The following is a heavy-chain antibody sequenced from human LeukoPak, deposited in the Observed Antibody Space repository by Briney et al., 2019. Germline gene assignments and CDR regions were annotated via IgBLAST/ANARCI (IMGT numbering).Heavy chain of an antibody. J-gene: IGHJ6*03. Sequence: SETLSLTCTVSGGSISSNYWSWIRQAPGKGLEWIGYIYYSGTTNYNPSLKSRVTISVDTSKNQFSLKLSSVTAADTAVYYCAREHSGYDFPGRDYYYMDVWGKGTTVTVSS. CDR2: IYYSGTT. D-gene: IGHD5-12*01. CDR1: GGSISSNY. V-gene: IGHV4-59*01. CDR3: AREHSGYDFPGRDYYYMDV.